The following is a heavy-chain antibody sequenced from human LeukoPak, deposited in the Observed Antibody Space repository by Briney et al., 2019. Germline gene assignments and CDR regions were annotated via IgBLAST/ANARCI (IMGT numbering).Heavy chain of an antibody. CDR1: GFTFSSYG. V-gene: IGHV3-23*01. D-gene: IGHD3-10*01. CDR3: ARDRILLWFGELFDY. Sequence: QSGGSLRLSCAASGFTFSSYGMSWVRQAPGKGLEWVSAISGGGGSTYYADSVKGRFTISRDNSKNTLYLQMNSLRAEDTAVYYCARDRILLWFGELFDYWGQGTLVTVSS. J-gene: IGHJ4*02. CDR2: ISGGGGST.